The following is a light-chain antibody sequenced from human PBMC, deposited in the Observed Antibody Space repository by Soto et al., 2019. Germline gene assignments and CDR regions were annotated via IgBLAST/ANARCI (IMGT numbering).Light chain of an antibody. CDR2: AAS. CDR1: QSISSH. Sequence: DIQMTQSPSSLSASVGDRVTITCRASQSISSHLSWYQQKPGKAPKLLIYAASSLQSWVPSRFSGSGSGTDFSLNISSLQPEDFATYYCQQSYTTSWTFGQGTKVEFK. V-gene: IGKV1-39*01. CDR3: QQSYTTSWT. J-gene: IGKJ1*01.